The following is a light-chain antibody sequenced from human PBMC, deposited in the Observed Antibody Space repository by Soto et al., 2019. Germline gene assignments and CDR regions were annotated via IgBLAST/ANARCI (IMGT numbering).Light chain of an antibody. CDR3: QQYYNWPRT. CDR1: QSVSSN. V-gene: IGKV3-15*01. J-gene: IGKJ1*01. Sequence: EIVLTQSPGTLSLSTGERATLSCRASQSVSSNLAWYQHKPGQAPRLLVYGASTRASGIPDRFSGSGSGTEFTLSISSLQSEDFAVYYCQQYYNWPRTFGQGTKVDIK. CDR2: GAS.